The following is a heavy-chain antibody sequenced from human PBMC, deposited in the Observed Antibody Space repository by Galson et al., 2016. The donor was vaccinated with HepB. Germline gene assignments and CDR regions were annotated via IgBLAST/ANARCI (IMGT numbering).Heavy chain of an antibody. CDR3: AKEMGGAPRIFAV. CDR1: GFTISNNF. V-gene: IGHV3-53*01. J-gene: IGHJ4*02. Sequence: SLRLSCAASGFTISNNFMNWVRQTPGKGLEWVSGLSVGGTTDYADSVRGRFSISRDNAKNTLFLQMSNLSIADTALYYCAKEMGGAPRIFAVWGQGTLVSVSS. D-gene: IGHD1-26*01. CDR2: LSVGGTT.